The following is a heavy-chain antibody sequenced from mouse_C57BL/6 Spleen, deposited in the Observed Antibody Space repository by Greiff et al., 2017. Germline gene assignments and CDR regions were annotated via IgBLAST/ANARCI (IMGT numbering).Heavy chain of an antibody. J-gene: IGHJ2*01. Sequence: QVQLQQPGAELVKPGASVKMSCKASGYTFTSYWITWVKQRPGQGLEWIGDIYPGSGSTNYNEKFKSKATLTVDTSSSPAYMQLSSLTSEDSAVYYCAREGGTTVVARRCYFDYWGQGTTLTVSS. CDR1: GYTFTSYW. CDR2: IYPGSGST. CDR3: AREGGTTVVARRCYFDY. D-gene: IGHD1-1*01. V-gene: IGHV1-55*01.